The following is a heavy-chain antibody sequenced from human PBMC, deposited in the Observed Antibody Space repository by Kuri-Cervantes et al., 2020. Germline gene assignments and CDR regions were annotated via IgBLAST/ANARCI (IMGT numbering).Heavy chain of an antibody. Sequence: SETLSLTCTVSGGSISSSSYYWGWIRQPPGKGLEWIGSIYYSGSTYYNPSLKSRVTISVDTSKNQFSLKLSSVTAADTAVYYCARARGDYYFDFWGQGTLVTVSS. CDR3: ARARGDYYFDF. D-gene: IGHD2-21*02. V-gene: IGHV4-39*07. J-gene: IGHJ4*02. CDR2: IYYSGST. CDR1: GGSISSSSYY.